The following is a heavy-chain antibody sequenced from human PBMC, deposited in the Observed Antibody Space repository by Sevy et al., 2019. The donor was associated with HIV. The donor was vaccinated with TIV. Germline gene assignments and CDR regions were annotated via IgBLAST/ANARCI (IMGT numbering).Heavy chain of an antibody. J-gene: IGHJ6*02. CDR3: ATEYYYGMDV. V-gene: IGHV1-24*01. Sequence: ASVKVSCKVSGYTLTELYMHWVRQAPGEGLEWMGGFDPEDGETIYAQKFQGRVTMTEDTSTDTAYMELSSLRSEDTAVYYYATEYYYGMDVWGQGTTVTVSS. CDR2: FDPEDGET. CDR1: GYTLTELY.